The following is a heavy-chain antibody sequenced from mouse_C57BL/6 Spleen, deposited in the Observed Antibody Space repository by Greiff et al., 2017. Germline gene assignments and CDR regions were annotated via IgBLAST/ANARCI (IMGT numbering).Heavy chain of an antibody. CDR2: LDPANGNT. D-gene: IGHD1-1*01. J-gene: IGHJ4*01. CDR3: ASHDGSSYEEARDY. Sequence: VQLQQSVAELVRPGASVKLSCTASGFNIQNTYMHWVKQRPEQGLEWIGRLDPANGNTKYAPKFPGQATITADTSSNTAYLQLSRLTSEDTAIYYCASHDGSSYEEARDYWGQGTSVTVSS. V-gene: IGHV14-3*01. CDR1: GFNIQNTY.